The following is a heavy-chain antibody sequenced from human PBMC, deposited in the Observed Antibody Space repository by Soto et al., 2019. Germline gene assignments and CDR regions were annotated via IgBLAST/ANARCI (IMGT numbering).Heavy chain of an antibody. V-gene: IGHV4-39*01. D-gene: IGHD3-10*01. J-gene: IGHJ4*02. CDR2: VHYNGRT. CDR3: ARHGSGSYYPVDS. Sequence: QLLLQESGRGLVQPSETLSLTCTVSGGSITSGDNYYWGWIRQPPGKGLEYIGSVHYNGRTYYNPSLKSRVTVAADTSKNLFSLKLTPVTAADTAVYYCARHGSGSYYPVDSWGQGTLVTVSS. CDR1: GGSITSGDNYY.